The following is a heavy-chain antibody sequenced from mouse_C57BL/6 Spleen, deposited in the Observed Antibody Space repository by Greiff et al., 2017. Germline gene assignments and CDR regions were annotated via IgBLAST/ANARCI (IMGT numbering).Heavy chain of an antibody. D-gene: IGHD1-1*01. V-gene: IGHV1-4*01. CDR3: ARSNYGSSYGFAY. J-gene: IGHJ3*01. CDR2: INPSSGYT. Sequence: QVHVKQSGAELARPGASVKMSCKASGYTFTSYTMHWVKQRPGQGLEWIGYINPSSGYTKYNQKFKDKATLTADKSSSTAYMQLSSLTSEDSAVYYCARSNYGSSYGFAYWGQGTLVTVSA. CDR1: GYTFTSYT.